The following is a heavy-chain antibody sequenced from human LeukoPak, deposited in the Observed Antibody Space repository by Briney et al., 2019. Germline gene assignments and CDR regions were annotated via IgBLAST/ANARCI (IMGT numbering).Heavy chain of an antibody. CDR1: GGSISSSTYY. D-gene: IGHD3-22*01. Sequence: SETLSLTCTVSGGSISSSTYYWGWIRQPPGKGLEWIGNLYYSGSTYYNPSLKSRVTISVDTPKNQFSLRLSSVTAADTAVYYCARSYDSSGYYNSFFEYWGQGTLVTVSS. V-gene: IGHV4-39*01. J-gene: IGHJ4*02. CDR3: ARSYDSSGYYNSFFEY. CDR2: LYYSGST.